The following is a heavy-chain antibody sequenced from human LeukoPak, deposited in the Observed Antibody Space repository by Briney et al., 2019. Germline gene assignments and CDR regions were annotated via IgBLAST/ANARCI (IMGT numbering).Heavy chain of an antibody. V-gene: IGHV4-61*02. CDR2: LYPSGST. J-gene: IGHJ3*02. CDR1: GGSNSSGGYY. Sequence: SETLSLTCTVSGGSNSSGGYYWSWIRQPAGKGLEWIGRLYPSGSTNYNPSLKSRVTMSLDTSKNQFSLKLSSVTAADTAVYYCARVLKCDDFWSDSWAFDIWGQGTMVTVSS. D-gene: IGHD3-3*01. CDR3: ARVLKCDDFWSDSWAFDI.